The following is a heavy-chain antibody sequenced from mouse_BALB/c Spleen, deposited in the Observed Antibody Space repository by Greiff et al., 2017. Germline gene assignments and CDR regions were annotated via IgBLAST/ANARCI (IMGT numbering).Heavy chain of an antibody. V-gene: IGHV3-6*02. D-gene: IGHD2-14*01. CDR3: ARPYYRYDVGAMDY. Sequence: EVKLMESGPGLVKPSQSLSLTCSVTGYSITSGYYWNWIRQFPGNKLEWMGYISYDGSNNYNPSLKNRISITRDTSKNQFFLKLNSVTTEDTATYYCARPYYRYDVGAMDYWGQGTSVTVSS. CDR1: GYSITSGYY. CDR2: ISYDGSN. J-gene: IGHJ4*01.